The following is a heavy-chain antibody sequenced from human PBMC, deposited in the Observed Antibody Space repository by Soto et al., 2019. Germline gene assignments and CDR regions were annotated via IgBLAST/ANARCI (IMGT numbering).Heavy chain of an antibody. Sequence: EVQLVESGGGLVKPGGSLRLSCAASGFTFSNAWMSWVRQAPGKGLEWVGRTKSKTDGGTTDYAAPVKGRFTISRDDSKNTLYLQMNSLKTEDTAVYYCTTDSVYGDYYFDYWGQGTLVTVSS. D-gene: IGHD4-17*01. V-gene: IGHV3-15*01. CDR2: TKSKTDGGTT. J-gene: IGHJ4*02. CDR1: GFTFSNAW. CDR3: TTDSVYGDYYFDY.